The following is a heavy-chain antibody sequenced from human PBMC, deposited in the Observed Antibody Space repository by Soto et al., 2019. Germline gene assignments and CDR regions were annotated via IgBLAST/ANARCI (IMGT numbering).Heavy chain of an antibody. D-gene: IGHD2-2*01. V-gene: IGHV4-38-2*01. CDR1: GYSFNSVHF. Sequence: PSETLSLTCVVSGYSFNSVHFWGWIRQPPGKGLQWIGSLSQNGGTYRNPSLRSRVTLSVDTSKNQFSLKLTSVTAADAAVYYCDAATLTGARFYGMDVWGQGSTVTVSS. CDR2: LSQNGGT. J-gene: IGHJ6*02. CDR3: DAATLTGARFYGMDV.